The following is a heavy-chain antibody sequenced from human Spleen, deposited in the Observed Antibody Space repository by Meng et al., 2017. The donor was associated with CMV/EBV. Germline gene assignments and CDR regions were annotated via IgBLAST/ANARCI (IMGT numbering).Heavy chain of an antibody. D-gene: IGHD5-18*01. Sequence: GGSLRLSCAASGFTFSDYYMTWIRQAPGKGLEWVSYISDSGSTIYYADSVKGRFTISRDNAKNSLYLQMNSLRAEDTGVYYCARDGYSYSSRLYYGMDVWGQGTTVTVSS. V-gene: IGHV3-11*04. CDR3: ARDGYSYSSRLYYGMDV. CDR1: GFTFSDYY. J-gene: IGHJ6*02. CDR2: ISDSGSTI.